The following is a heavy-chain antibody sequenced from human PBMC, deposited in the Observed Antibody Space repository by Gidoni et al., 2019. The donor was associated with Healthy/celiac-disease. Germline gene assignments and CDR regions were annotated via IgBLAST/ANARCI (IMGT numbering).Heavy chain of an antibody. CDR2: ISYDGSNK. J-gene: IGHJ6*04. V-gene: IGHV3-30*18. D-gene: IGHD3-10*01. CDR3: AKDREVWFRELFSYYYGMDV. Sequence: QVQLVASGGGVVQPGRSLRLSCAASGFTFSSYGMPGVRQAQGKGLEWVVVISYDGSNKYYADAVKGRFTISRDNSKNTLYLQMNSLRAEDTAVYYCAKDREVWFRELFSYYYGMDVWGKGTTVTVSS. CDR1: GFTFSSYG.